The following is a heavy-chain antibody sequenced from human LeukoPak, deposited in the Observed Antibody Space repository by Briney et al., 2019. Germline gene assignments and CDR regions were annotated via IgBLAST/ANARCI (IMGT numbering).Heavy chain of an antibody. Sequence: KPSETLSLTCAVYGGSFSGYYWSWIRQPLGKGLEWIGEINHSGSTNYNPSLKSRVTISVDTSKNQFSLKLSSVTAADTAVYYCARGIPSQYYYGSGSLFDYWGQGTLVTVSS. CDR2: INHSGST. J-gene: IGHJ4*02. D-gene: IGHD3-10*01. CDR1: GGSFSGYY. CDR3: ARGIPSQYYYGSGSLFDY. V-gene: IGHV4-34*01.